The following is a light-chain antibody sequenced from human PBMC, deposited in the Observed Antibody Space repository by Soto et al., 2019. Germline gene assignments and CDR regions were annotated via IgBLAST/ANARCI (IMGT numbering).Light chain of an antibody. J-gene: IGKJ4*01. CDR2: GAS. CDR1: QSVTGNY. Sequence: ENVLTQSPGTLSLSPGERVTLSCRASQSVTGNYLAWYQQKPGQAPRLLVYGASSRATGIPDRFSGSGSGTDFTLTISRLEPDDFAVYYCHQYGASPLPGDSPLPFGGGTKVEIK. CDR3: HQYGASPLPGDSPLP. V-gene: IGKV3-20*01.